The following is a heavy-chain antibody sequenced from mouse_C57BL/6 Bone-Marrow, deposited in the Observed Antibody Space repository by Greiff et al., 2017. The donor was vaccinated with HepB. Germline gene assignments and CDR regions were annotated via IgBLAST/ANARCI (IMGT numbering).Heavy chain of an antibody. V-gene: IGHV14-4*01. Sequence: EVKLVDSGAELVRPGASVKLSCTASGFNIKDDYMHWVKQRPEQGLEWIGWIDPENGDTEYASKFQGKATITADTSSNTAYLQLSSLTSEDTAVYYCTTRTPITTVVAKDYFDYWGQGTTLTVSS. D-gene: IGHD1-1*01. CDR3: TTRTPITTVVAKDYFDY. CDR2: IDPENGDT. J-gene: IGHJ2*01. CDR1: GFNIKDDY.